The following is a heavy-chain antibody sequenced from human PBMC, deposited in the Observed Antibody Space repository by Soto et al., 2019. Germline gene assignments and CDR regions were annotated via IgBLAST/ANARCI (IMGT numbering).Heavy chain of an antibody. CDR1: GFIVSNNY. CDR3: VRGRGGSYWLDP. V-gene: IGHV3-53*01. CDR2: LYSGGTT. D-gene: IGHD2-15*01. Sequence: HPGGSLRLSCAASGFIVSNNYMSWVRQAPGKGLEWVSILYSGGTTYYADSVKGRFTFSRDNSENTVFLQMNNLRVEDTAVYYCVRGRGGSYWLDPWGQGTLVTVS. J-gene: IGHJ5*02.